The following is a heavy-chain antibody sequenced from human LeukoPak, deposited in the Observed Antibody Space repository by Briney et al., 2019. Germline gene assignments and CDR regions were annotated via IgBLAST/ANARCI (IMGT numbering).Heavy chain of an antibody. V-gene: IGHV3-7*01. D-gene: IGHD6-13*01. CDR3: ARGRGSWYGVYFDY. CDR1: GFTFTDYW. CDR2: IKRDGSEK. Sequence: QAGGSLRLSCAASGFTFTDYWMSWVRQAPGKGLEWVASIKRDGSEKYYVDSVKGRFTISRDNAKNSLYLQMNSLRTEDTAVYYCARGRGSWYGVYFDYWGQGTLVTVSS. J-gene: IGHJ4*02.